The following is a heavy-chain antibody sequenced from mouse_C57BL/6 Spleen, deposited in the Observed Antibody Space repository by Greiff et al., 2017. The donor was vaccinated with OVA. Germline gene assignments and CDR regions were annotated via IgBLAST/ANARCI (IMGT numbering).Heavy chain of an antibody. CDR3: ARRGVGYDEGFAY. CDR1: GYTFTSYW. V-gene: IGHV1-64*01. CDR2: IHPNSGST. D-gene: IGHD2-2*01. Sequence: QVQLQQPGAELVKPGASVKLSCKASGYTFTSYWMHWVKQRPGQGLEWIGMIHPNSGSTNYNEKFKSKGTLTVDKSSSTAYMQLSSLTSEDSAVYYCARRGVGYDEGFAYWGQGTLVTVSA. J-gene: IGHJ3*01.